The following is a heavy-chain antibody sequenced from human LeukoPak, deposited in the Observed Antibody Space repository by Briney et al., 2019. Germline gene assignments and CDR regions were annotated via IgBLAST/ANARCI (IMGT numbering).Heavy chain of an antibody. J-gene: IGHJ4*02. CDR1: GGSISSSSYY. V-gene: IGHV4-39*07. Sequence: SETLSLTCTVSGGSISSSSYYWGWIRQPPGKGLEWIGEIYHSGSTNYNPSLKSRVTISVDKSKNQFSLKLSSVTAADTAVYYCARVNYYDSSGYYYLDYWGQGTLVTVSS. CDR2: IYHSGST. D-gene: IGHD3-22*01. CDR3: ARVNYYDSSGYYYLDY.